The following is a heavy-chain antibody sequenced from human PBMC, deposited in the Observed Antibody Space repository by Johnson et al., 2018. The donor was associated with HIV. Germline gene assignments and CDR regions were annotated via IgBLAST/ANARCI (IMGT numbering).Heavy chain of an antibody. CDR1: GFTFRSYA. CDR3: ARENWGQRMNAFDI. CDR2: ISYDGSNK. V-gene: IGHV3-30*04. J-gene: IGHJ3*02. D-gene: IGHD7-27*01. Sequence: QVQLVESGGGVVQPGRSLRLSCAASGFTFRSYAMHWVRQAPGKGLEWVAVISYDGSNKYYADSVKGRFTISRDNSKNTLYLQMNSLRAEDTAVYYCARENWGQRMNAFDIWGQGTMVTVSS.